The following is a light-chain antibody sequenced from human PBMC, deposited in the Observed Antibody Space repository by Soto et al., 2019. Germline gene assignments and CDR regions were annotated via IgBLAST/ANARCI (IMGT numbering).Light chain of an antibody. Sequence: QSVLTQPASVSGSPGQSITISCTGTNSDVGGYNYVSWYQQHPGKAPKLMIYDVSNRPSGVSNRFSGSKSGNTASLTISGLQAEDEADYYCSSYTSSSWVFGGGTQLTVL. V-gene: IGLV2-14*01. CDR3: SSYTSSSWV. J-gene: IGLJ3*02. CDR1: NSDVGGYNY. CDR2: DVS.